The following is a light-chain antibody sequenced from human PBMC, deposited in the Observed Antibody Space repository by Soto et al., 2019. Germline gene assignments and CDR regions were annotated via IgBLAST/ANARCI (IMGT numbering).Light chain of an antibody. CDR3: MQTIQLPLT. Sequence: EIVLTQTPPSLSVTPGQPASISCKSSHNLRHSDGRTYVYWYVQRPGQTPQVLIYEVSNRVTGVPDRFGGSGAGTDFTLEISRVEAADVGIYYCMQTIQLPLTFGGGTQVEIK. V-gene: IGKV2D-29*01. CDR2: EVS. CDR1: HNLRHSDGRTY. J-gene: IGKJ4*01.